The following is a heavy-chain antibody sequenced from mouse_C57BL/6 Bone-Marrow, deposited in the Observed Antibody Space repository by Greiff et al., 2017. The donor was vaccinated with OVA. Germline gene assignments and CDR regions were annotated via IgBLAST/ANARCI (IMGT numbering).Heavy chain of an antibody. J-gene: IGHJ3*01. V-gene: IGHV1-42*01. D-gene: IGHD2-4*01. CDR2: INPSTGGT. Sequence: VQLQQSGPELVKPGASVKISCKASGYSFTGYYMNWVKQSPEKSLEWIGEINPSTGGTTYNQKFKDKATLTVDKSSSTAYMQLKSLTSEDSAVYYCARRDDYDEAWFAYWGQGTMVTVSA. CDR3: ARRDDYDEAWFAY. CDR1: GYSFTGYY.